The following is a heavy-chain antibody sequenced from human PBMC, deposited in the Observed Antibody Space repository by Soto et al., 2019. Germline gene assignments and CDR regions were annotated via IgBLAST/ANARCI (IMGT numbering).Heavy chain of an antibody. CDR2: MNPNSGNT. Sequence: ASVKVSCKASGYTFTSFDINWVRQATGQGLEWMGWMNPNSGNTGYAQKFQGRVTMTRNTSISTAYMELSSLRSEDTAVYYCVRAYTWGVAVAGTWGQGTLVTVSS. J-gene: IGHJ4*02. CDR1: GYTFTSFD. D-gene: IGHD6-19*01. V-gene: IGHV1-8*01. CDR3: VRAYTWGVAVAGT.